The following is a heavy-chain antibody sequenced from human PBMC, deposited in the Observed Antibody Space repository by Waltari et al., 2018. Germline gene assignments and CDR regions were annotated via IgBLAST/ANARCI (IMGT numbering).Heavy chain of an antibody. CDR1: GLTFRHPV. V-gene: IGHV3-30*15. Sequence: QVQLVESGGGVLQPGRSLSLSCIASGLTFRHPVIHWVRQAPGKGLEWGAIISSDGHNAYYADSLKGRFTISRDNSKNTLYLEVSNLRPEDTAVYYCAGGKHPPTGEDALHIWGQGTMVTVSS. J-gene: IGHJ3*02. CDR3: AGGKHPPTGEDALHI. D-gene: IGHD3-10*01. CDR2: ISSDGHNA.